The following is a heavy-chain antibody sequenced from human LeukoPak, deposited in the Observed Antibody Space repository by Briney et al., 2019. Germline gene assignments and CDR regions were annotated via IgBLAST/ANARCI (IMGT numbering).Heavy chain of an antibody. CDR1: GGTFSSYA. D-gene: IGHD3-22*01. Sequence: SVKVSCKASGGTFSSYAIRWVRQAPGQGLEWMGGIIPIFGTANYAQKFQGRVTITTDESTSTAYMELSSLRSEDTAVYYCASSYYDRSGLEYYFDYWGQGTLVTVSS. J-gene: IGHJ4*02. V-gene: IGHV1-69*05. CDR3: ASSYYDRSGLEYYFDY. CDR2: IIPIFGTA.